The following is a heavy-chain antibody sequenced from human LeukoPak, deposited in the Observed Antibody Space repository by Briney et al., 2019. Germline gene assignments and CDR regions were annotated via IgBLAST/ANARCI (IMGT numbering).Heavy chain of an antibody. CDR3: VRRRYYDAFDI. J-gene: IGHJ3*02. D-gene: IGHD3-10*01. V-gene: IGHV4-34*01. CDR1: GGSFSGYY. CDR2: INHSGST. Sequence: PSETLSLTCAVYGGSFSGYYWSWIRQPPGKGLEWIGEINHSGSTNYNPSLKSRVTISVDTSKNQFSLKLSSVTAADTAVYYCVRRRYYDAFDIWGQGTMVTVSS.